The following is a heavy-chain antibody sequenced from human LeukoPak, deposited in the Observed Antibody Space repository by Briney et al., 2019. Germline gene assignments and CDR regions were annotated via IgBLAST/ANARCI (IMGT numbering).Heavy chain of an antibody. D-gene: IGHD2-21*01. CDR3: AACSIALSLYFDY. J-gene: IGHJ4*02. CDR2: IIPIFGTA. V-gene: IGHV1-69*13. Sequence: GASVKVSCKASGGTFSSYAISWVRQAPGQGLGWMGGIIPIFGTANYAQKFQGRVTITADESTSTAYMELSSLRSEDTAVYYCAACSIALSLYFDYWGQGTLVTVSS. CDR1: GGTFSSYA.